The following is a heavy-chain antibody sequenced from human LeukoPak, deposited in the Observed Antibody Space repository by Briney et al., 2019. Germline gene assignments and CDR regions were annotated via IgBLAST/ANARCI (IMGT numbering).Heavy chain of an antibody. V-gene: IGHV4-59*12. D-gene: IGHD6-13*01. CDR1: GGSISSYY. CDR2: IYYSGST. Sequence: PSETLSLTCTVSGGSISSYYWSWIRQPPGKGLEWIGYIYYSGSTHYNPSLKSRVTISVDTSKNQFSLKLSSVTAADTAVYYCARAGYSSSSWGQGTLVTVSS. J-gene: IGHJ5*02. CDR3: ARAGYSSSS.